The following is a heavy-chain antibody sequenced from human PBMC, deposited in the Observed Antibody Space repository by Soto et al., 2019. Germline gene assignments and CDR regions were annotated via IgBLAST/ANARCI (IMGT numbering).Heavy chain of an antibody. CDR2: IYYSGST. Sequence: QVQLQESGPGLVKPSETLSLTCTVSGGSVSSGSYYWSWIRQPPGKGLEWIGYIYYSGSTNYNPSLKSRVTQSVDTYKNQCYLQLSSVPAADTAVYYCATSGHSPDGYNRNYLFDPWGQGTLVTVSS. CDR1: GGSVSSGSYY. J-gene: IGHJ5*02. V-gene: IGHV4-61*01. D-gene: IGHD1-7*01. CDR3: ATSGHSPDGYNRNYLFDP.